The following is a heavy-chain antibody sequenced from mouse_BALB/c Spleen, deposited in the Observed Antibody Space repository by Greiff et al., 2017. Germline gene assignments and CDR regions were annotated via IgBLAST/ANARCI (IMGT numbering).Heavy chain of an antibody. CDR2: ISSGGSYT. Sequence: EVKLVESGGGLVKPGGSLKLSCAASGFTFSSYAMSWVRQSPEKRLEGVAEISSGGSYTYYPDTVPGRFTISRDNAKNTLYLEMSSLRSEDTAMYYCARDGDHYAMDDWGQGTSVTVSS. CDR3: ARDGDHYAMDD. V-gene: IGHV5-9-4*01. D-gene: IGHD3-3*01. J-gene: IGHJ4*01. CDR1: GFTFSSYA.